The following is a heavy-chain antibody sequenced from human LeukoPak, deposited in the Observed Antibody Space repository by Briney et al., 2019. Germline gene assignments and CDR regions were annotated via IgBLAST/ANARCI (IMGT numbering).Heavy chain of an antibody. Sequence: PGGSLRLSCAASGFTFSSYGMHWVRQAPGKGLEWVAFTRYDGSNKYYADSVKGRFTISRDNSKNTLYLQMNSLRAEDTAVYYCAKDGRNVLRYFDWLPSSGGYFDYWGQGTLVTVSS. V-gene: IGHV3-30*02. CDR2: TRYDGSNK. J-gene: IGHJ4*02. CDR1: GFTFSSYG. D-gene: IGHD3-9*01. CDR3: AKDGRNVLRYFDWLPSSGGYFDY.